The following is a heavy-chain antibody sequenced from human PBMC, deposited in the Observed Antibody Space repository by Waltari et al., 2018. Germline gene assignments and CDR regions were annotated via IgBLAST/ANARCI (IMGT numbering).Heavy chain of an antibody. J-gene: IGHJ4*02. D-gene: IGHD3-3*01. CDR1: GVTFSSYA. CDR2: TMPICGTA. CDR3: ARVDTIFGVATYFDY. Sequence: QVQLVQSGAEVKKPGSSVKGSCKASGVTFSSYATSWVRQAPGQALEWWGGTMPICGTANYAQKFQGRVTITADESTSTAYMELSSLRSEDTAVYYCARVDTIFGVATYFDYWGQGTLVTVSS. V-gene: IGHV1-69*12.